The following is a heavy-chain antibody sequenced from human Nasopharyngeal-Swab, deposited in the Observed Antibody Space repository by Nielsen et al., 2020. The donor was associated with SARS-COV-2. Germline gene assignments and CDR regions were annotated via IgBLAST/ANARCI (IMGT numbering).Heavy chain of an antibody. CDR3: ARDGTYSNYGTYYGMDV. D-gene: IGHD4-11*01. V-gene: IGHV1-8*01. J-gene: IGHJ6*02. CDR1: GYTFTSYD. CDR2: MNPNSGNT. Sequence: GESLKISCRASGYTFTSYDINWVRQATGQGLEWMGWMNPNSGNTGYAQKFQGRVTMTRDTSISTAYMELSRLGSDDTAVYYCARDGTYSNYGTYYGMDVWGQGTTVTVSS.